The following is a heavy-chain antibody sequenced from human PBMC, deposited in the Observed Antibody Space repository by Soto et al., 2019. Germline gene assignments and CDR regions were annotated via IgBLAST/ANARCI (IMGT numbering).Heavy chain of an antibody. CDR3: AKGRRGYCSGGSYYRYPFDY. J-gene: IGHJ4*02. CDR1: GFTFSSYA. D-gene: IGHD2-15*01. V-gene: IGHV3-23*01. Sequence: EVQLLESGGGLVQPGGSLRLSCAASGFTFSSYAMSWVRQAPGKGLEWVSGISAGGSRTYYADSVKGRFTISRDNSKNTLYLQMNSLRAEDTALYYCAKGRRGYCSGGSYYRYPFDYWGQGTLVTVSS. CDR2: ISAGGSRT.